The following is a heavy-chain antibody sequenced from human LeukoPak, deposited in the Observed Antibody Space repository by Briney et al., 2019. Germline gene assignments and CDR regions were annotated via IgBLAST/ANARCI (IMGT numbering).Heavy chain of an antibody. D-gene: IGHD2-21*01. CDR3: ARDNSESDLSWWFDP. Sequence: ASVKVSCKTSGYTFTNYDINWVRQATGQGFEWMGWMSPNSGNTGYAQKFQGRVAMTMDTSIRTAYMELSSLRSEDTAVYYCARDNSESDLSWWFDPWGQGTLVTVPS. J-gene: IGHJ5*02. V-gene: IGHV1-8*01. CDR2: MSPNSGNT. CDR1: GYTFTNYD.